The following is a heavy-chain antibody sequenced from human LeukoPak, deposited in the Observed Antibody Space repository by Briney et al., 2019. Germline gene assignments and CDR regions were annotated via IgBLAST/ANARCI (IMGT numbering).Heavy chain of an antibody. D-gene: IGHD3-3*01. Sequence: GGSLRLSCAASGFTFSSYSMNWVRQAPGKGLEWVSSISSSSSYIYYADSVKGRSTISRDNAKNSLYPQMNSLRAEDTAVYYCARGIYDFWSGYPDDYGMDVWGQGTTVTVSS. CDR2: ISSSSSYI. CDR3: ARGIYDFWSGYPDDYGMDV. J-gene: IGHJ6*02. CDR1: GFTFSSYS. V-gene: IGHV3-21*01.